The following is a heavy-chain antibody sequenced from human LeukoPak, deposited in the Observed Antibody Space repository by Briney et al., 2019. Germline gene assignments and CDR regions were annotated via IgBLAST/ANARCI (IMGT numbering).Heavy chain of an antibody. CDR3: AKLGGYCSSTSCYSEHNLYY. J-gene: IGHJ4*02. CDR1: GFTFSSYG. D-gene: IGHD2-2*01. V-gene: IGHV3-23*01. Sequence: GGSLRLSCAASGFTFSSYGMSWVRQAPGKGLEWVSAISGSGGSTYYADSVKGRFTISRDNSKNTLYLQMNSLRAEDTAVYYCAKLGGYCSSTSCYSEHNLYYWGQGTLVTVSS. CDR2: ISGSGGST.